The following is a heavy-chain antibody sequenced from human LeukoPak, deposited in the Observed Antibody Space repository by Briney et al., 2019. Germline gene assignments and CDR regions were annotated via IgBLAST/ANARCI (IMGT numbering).Heavy chain of an antibody. D-gene: IGHD2-2*02. CDR2: IIPIFGTA. J-gene: IGHJ6*03. Sequence: SVKVSCKASGGTFSSYAISWVRQAPGQGLEWMGGIIPIFGTANYAQKFQGRVTITADESTSTAYMELSSLRSEDTAVYYCARGPIVVVPAAIHSHYYYMDVWGKGTAVTVSS. CDR3: ARGPIVVVPAAIHSHYYYMDV. V-gene: IGHV1-69*13. CDR1: GGTFSSYA.